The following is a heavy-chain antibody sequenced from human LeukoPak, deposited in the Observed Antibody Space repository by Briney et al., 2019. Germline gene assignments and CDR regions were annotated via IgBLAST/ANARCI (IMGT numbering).Heavy chain of an antibody. J-gene: IGHJ4*02. CDR3: ARAGAVAGTANDY. CDR1: GFTFSSYR. D-gene: IGHD6-19*01. V-gene: IGHV3-21*01. CDR2: ISSSSSYI. Sequence: LRLSHSASGFTFSSYRMNWVRQPPRKGLEWVSSISSSSSYIYYTDSVKGRFTISRDNAKNSLYLQMNSLRAEDTAVYYCARAGAVAGTANDYWGQGTLVTVSS.